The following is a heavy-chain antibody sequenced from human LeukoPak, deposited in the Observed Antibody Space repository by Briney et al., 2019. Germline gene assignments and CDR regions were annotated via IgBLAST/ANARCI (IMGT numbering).Heavy chain of an antibody. CDR3: ARLSDYSNYFDY. CDR1: GGSISSSSYY. V-gene: IGHV4-39*01. D-gene: IGHD4-17*01. Sequence: SETLSLTCTVSGGSISSSSYYWGWIRQPPGKGLEWIGSIYYSGTTYYNPSLKSRVTVSADTSKNQFSLKLSSVTAADTAVYYCARLSDYSNYFDYWGQGTLVTVSS. CDR2: IYYSGTT. J-gene: IGHJ4*02.